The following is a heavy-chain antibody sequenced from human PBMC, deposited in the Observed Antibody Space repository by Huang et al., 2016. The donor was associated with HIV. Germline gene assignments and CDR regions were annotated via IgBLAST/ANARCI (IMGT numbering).Heavy chain of an antibody. Sequence: EVQLLESGGGLAQPGGSLRLSCTASGFTFGSYALNWVRQAPGKGREWGSGTTASGGSTYYAKSGKGRFTISRDNSKNTLYLQMNSLRAEDTALYYCAKHLGGRRGFTFIVLFGAFDMWGQGTMVTVSS. CDR3: AKHLGGRRGFTFIVLFGAFDM. D-gene: IGHD3-22*01. CDR1: GFTFGSYA. CDR2: TTASGGST. V-gene: IGHV3-23*01. J-gene: IGHJ3*02.